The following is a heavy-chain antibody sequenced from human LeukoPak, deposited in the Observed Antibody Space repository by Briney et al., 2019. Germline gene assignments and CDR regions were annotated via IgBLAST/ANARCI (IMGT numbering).Heavy chain of an antibody. CDR3: ARHYDYYYYGMDV. D-gene: IGHD3-10*01. Sequence: GGSLRLSCAASGFTFGSYWMSWVRQAPGKGLEWVANIKQDGSEKYYVDSVKGRFTISRDNAKNSLYLQMNSLRAEDTAVYYCARHYDYYYYGMDVWGQGTTVTVSS. V-gene: IGHV3-7*01. CDR1: GFTFGSYW. J-gene: IGHJ6*02. CDR2: IKQDGSEK.